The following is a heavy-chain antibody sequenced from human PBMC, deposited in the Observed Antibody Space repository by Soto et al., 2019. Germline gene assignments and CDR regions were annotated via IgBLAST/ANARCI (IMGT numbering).Heavy chain of an antibody. CDR1: GFTFSSYD. CDR3: AKLVDKSVDDY. D-gene: IGHD2-21*01. Sequence: AGGSLRLSCAASGFTFSSYDMHWVRQAPGKGLEWVAVISYDGSNIYYADSVKGRFTISRDNSKNTLYLQMNSLRAEDTAVYFCAKLVDKSVDDYWGQGTLVTVSS. V-gene: IGHV3-30*18. CDR2: ISYDGSNI. J-gene: IGHJ4*02.